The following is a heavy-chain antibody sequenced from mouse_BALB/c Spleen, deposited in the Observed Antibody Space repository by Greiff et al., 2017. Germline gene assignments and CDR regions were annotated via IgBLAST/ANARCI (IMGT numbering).Heavy chain of an antibody. J-gene: IGHJ1*01. D-gene: IGHD2-3*01. Sequence: DVKLVESGGDLVKPGGSLKLSCAASGFTFSSYTMSWVRQTPEKRLEWVATISSGGSYTYYPDSVKGRFTISRDNAKNTLYLQMSSLKSEDTAMYYCTREGWDWYFDVWGAGTTVTVSS. CDR2: ISSGGSYT. CDR3: TREGWDWYFDV. V-gene: IGHV5-6-4*01. CDR1: GFTFSSYT.